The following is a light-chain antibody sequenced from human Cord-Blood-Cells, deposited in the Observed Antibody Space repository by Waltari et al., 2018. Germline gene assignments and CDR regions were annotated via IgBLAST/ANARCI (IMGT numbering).Light chain of an antibody. Sequence: DIVMTQSPDSLAVSLGERATINCKSSQSVLYSSNNKNYLAWYQQKPGQPPKLLIYWASTQESGVPDRFSGSGSGTDFTLTISSLQAEDVAVYYCQQYYSTPRTFGQGTKLEIK. CDR2: WAS. J-gene: IGKJ2*01. CDR3: QQYYSTPRT. V-gene: IGKV4-1*01. CDR1: QSVLYSSNNKNY.